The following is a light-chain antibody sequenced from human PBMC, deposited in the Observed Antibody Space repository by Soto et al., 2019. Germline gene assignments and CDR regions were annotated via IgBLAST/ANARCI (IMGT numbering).Light chain of an antibody. CDR1: SSDVGGYGY. CDR2: EVT. J-gene: IGLJ2*01. Sequence: QSALTQPPSASGSPGQSVTISCTGTSSDVGGYGYVSWYQQHPGKAPKLMIYEVTKRPSGVPDRFSGSKSGNTASLTISGLQAEDEADYYCCSYAGSRTLVFGGGTKLTVL. V-gene: IGLV2-8*01. CDR3: CSYAGSRTLV.